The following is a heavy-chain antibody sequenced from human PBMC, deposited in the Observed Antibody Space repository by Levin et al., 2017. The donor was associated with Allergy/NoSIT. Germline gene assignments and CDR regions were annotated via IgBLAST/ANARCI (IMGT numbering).Heavy chain of an antibody. CDR2: ISYDGSNK. CDR1: GFTFSSYG. V-gene: IGHV3-30*18. CDR3: AKGGFDY. J-gene: IGHJ4*02. D-gene: IGHD3-10*01. Sequence: GGSLRLSCAASGFTFSSYGMHWVRQAPGKGLEWVAVISYDGSNKYYADSVKGRFTISRDNSKNTLYLQMNSLRAEDTAVYYCAKGGFDYWGQGTLVTVSS.